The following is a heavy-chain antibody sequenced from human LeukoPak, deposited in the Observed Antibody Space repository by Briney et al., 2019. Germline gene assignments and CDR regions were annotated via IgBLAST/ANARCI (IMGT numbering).Heavy chain of an antibody. J-gene: IGHJ4*02. CDR1: GYSISSGYY. V-gene: IGHV4-38-2*02. CDR2: IYHSGST. CDR3: ARARIGYCSSTSCYLYDY. Sequence: SETLSLTCTVSGYSISSGYYWVWIRQPPGKGLEWIGSIYHSGSTYYNPSLTSRVHISVDTSKKQFSLKLSSVTAADTAVYYCARARIGYCSSTSCYLYDYWGQGTLVTVSS. D-gene: IGHD2-2*01.